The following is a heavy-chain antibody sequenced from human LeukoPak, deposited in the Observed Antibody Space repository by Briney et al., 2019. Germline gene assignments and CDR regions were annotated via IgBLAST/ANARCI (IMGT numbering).Heavy chain of an antibody. CDR3: VRDSFGVAGTFDY. CDR1: GFTLSSYS. D-gene: IGHD3-3*01. Sequence: PGGSLRLSCAASGFTLSSYSMNWVRQAPGKGLEWVSSINSSCSYIYYPDSVKGRFTISRDNAKNSLYLQMNSLRAEDTAVYYCVRDSFGVAGTFDYWGQGTLVTVSS. CDR2: INSSCSYI. V-gene: IGHV3-21*01. J-gene: IGHJ4*02.